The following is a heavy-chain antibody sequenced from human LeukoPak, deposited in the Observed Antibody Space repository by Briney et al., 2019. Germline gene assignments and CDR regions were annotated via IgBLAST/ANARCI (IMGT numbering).Heavy chain of an antibody. CDR2: INPSGGST. D-gene: IGHD1-26*01. Sequence: GASVKVSCNASGYTFTSYHMHWVRQAPGQGLEWMGIINPSGGSTNYAQRFRGRVTMTRDMSTGTVYMELSSLTSEDTAVYYCGCAPREGGYYYYMDVWGKGTTVTISS. CDR1: GYTFTSYH. J-gene: IGHJ6*03. CDR3: GCAPREGGYYYYMDV. V-gene: IGHV1-46*01.